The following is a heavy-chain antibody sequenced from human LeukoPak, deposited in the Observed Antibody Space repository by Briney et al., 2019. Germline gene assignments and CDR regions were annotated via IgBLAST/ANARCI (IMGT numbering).Heavy chain of an antibody. CDR1: GGSISSGDYY. D-gene: IGHD4-23*01. V-gene: IGHV4-30-4*08. CDR3: AREPTVVTGAFDI. CDR2: IYYSGST. Sequence: SETLSLTCTVSGGSISSGDYYWRWIRQPPGRGREWIGYIYYSGSTYYNPSLKSRVTISVDTSKNQFSLKLSSVTAADTAVYYCAREPTVVTGAFDIWGQGTMVTVSS. J-gene: IGHJ3*02.